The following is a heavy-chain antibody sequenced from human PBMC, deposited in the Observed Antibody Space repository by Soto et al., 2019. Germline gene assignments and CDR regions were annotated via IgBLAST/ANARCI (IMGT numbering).Heavy chain of an antibody. V-gene: IGHV1-3*05. D-gene: IGHD2-15*01. CDR3: ARGESVVGDY. CDR2: IKAGNGNT. J-gene: IGHJ4*02. Sequence: QVQLVQSGAEEKKPGASVKVSCKASGYTFTSYAMHWVRKAPGQRLEWMGWIKAGNGNTKCSQKFQDRVTITRDTSASTAYMELSSLRSEDTAVYYCARGESVVGDYWGQGTLATVSS. CDR1: GYTFTSYA.